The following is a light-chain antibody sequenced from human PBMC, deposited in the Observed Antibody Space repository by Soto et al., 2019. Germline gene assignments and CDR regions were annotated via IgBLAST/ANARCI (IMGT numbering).Light chain of an antibody. CDR2: NAS. CDR1: QSVSSY. V-gene: IGKV3-11*01. CDR3: QQRSSWPPT. Sequence: EIVLTQSPATLSLSPGERATLSCRASQSVSSYLAWYQQKPGQAPRLLIYNASNRATGIPARFSGSGSGTDFTLTISSLEPEDFAVYYGQQRSSWPPTFGLGTKVEV. J-gene: IGKJ1*01.